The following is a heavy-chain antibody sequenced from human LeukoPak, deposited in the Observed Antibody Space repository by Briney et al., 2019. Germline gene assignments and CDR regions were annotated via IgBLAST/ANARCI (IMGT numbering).Heavy chain of an antibody. CDR2: ISSSSSTI. CDR3: ARASSNYEWPDYYYYYMDV. D-gene: IGHD4-11*01. CDR1: GFTFSSYS. V-gene: IGHV3-48*01. J-gene: IGHJ6*03. Sequence: PGGSLRLSCAASGFTFSSYSMNWVRQAPGKGLEWVSYISSSSSTIYYADSVKGRFTISRDNAKNSLYLQMNSLRAEDTAVYYCARASSNYEWPDYYYYYMDVWGKGTTVTVSS.